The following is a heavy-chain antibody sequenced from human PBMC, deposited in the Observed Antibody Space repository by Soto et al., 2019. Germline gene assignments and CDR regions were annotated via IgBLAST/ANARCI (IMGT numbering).Heavy chain of an antibody. CDR2: IYYSGST. CDR3: ARVSPDIVVVPAAPDV. CDR1: GGSISSGGYY. V-gene: IGHV4-31*03. J-gene: IGHJ4*02. D-gene: IGHD2-2*01. Sequence: TSETLSLTCTVSGGSISSGGYYWSWIRQHPGKGLEWIGYIYYSGSTYYNPSLKSRVTISVDTSKNQFSLKLSSVTAADTAVYYCARVSPDIVVVPAAPDVWGQGTLVTVSS.